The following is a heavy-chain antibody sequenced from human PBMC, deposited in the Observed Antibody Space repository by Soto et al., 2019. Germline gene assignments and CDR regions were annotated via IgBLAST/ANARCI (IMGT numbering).Heavy chain of an antibody. V-gene: IGHV4-30-4*02. J-gene: IGHJ4*02. CDR1: GVSISSGDYY. CDR2: IYYSENT. CDR3: ARTVIGGFDY. Sequence: PSETLSLTCTVSGVSISSGDYYWSWIRQTPGKGLEWIGYIYYSENTYYNPSLKSRVAISGDTSKNQFSLKLSSVTAADTAVYYCARTVIGGFDYWGQGTLVTVSS. D-gene: IGHD3-16*02.